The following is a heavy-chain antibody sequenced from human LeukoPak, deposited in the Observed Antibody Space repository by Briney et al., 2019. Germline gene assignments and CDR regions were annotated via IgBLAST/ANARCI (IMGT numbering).Heavy chain of an antibody. CDR3: ARGPLHVVVPAATWFDP. CDR1: GFTFSTYE. Sequence: PGGSLRLSCAASGFTFSTYEMNWVRQAPGKGLEWVSYISSRGSTIYYADSVKGRFTISRDNAKNSLYLQMNSLRAEDTAVYYCARGPLHVVVPAATWFDPWGQGILVTVSS. J-gene: IGHJ5*02. D-gene: IGHD2-2*01. V-gene: IGHV3-48*03. CDR2: ISSRGSTI.